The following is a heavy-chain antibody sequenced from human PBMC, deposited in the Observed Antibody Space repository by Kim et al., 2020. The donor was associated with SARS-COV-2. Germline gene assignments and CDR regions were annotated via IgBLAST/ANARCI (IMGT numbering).Heavy chain of an antibody. CDR3: ARDDALARDLRSPVDY. V-gene: IGHV3-11*06. J-gene: IGHJ4*02. CDR1: GFTFSDYY. D-gene: IGHD3-3*01. Sequence: GGSLRLSCAASGFTFSDYYMSWIRQAPGKGLEWVSYISSSSSYTNYADSVKGRFTISRDNAKNSLYLQMNSLRAEDTAVYYCARDDALARDLRSPVDYWGQGTLVTVSS. CDR2: ISSSSSYT.